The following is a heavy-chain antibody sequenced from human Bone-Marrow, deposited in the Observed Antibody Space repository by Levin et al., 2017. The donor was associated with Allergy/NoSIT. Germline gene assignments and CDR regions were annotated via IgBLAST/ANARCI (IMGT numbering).Heavy chain of an antibody. J-gene: IGHJ5*02. CDR2: IYYSGST. V-gene: IGHV4-59*01. D-gene: IGHD6-6*01. CDR1: GGSISSYY. CDR3: ASSYSSSPQGRFDP. Sequence: SQTLSLPCTVSGGSISSYYWSWIRQPPGKGLEWIGYIYYSGSTNYNPSLKSRVTISVDTSKNQFSLKLSSVTAADTAVYYCASSYSSSPQGRFDPWGQGTLVTVSS.